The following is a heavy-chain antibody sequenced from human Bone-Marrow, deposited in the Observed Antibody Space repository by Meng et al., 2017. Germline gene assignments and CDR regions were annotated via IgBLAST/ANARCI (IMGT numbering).Heavy chain of an antibody. Sequence: ASVKVSCKASEYTFTSYYMHWVRQAPGQGPEWMGIINPSGGSTSYAQKFQGRVTMTRDTSTSTVYMELSSLRSEDTAVYYCARDHFPAVVVAATRPDGSDYWGQGTLVTVSS. D-gene: IGHD2-15*01. CDR1: EYTFTSYY. CDR2: INPSGGST. V-gene: IGHV1-46*01. J-gene: IGHJ4*02. CDR3: ARDHFPAVVVAATRPDGSDY.